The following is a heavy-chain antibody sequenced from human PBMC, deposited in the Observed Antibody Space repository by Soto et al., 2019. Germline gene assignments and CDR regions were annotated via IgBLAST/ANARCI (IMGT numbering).Heavy chain of an antibody. CDR2: ISAYNGNK. J-gene: IGHJ6*02. CDR1: GYTFTSYG. D-gene: IGHD6-13*01. Sequence: QVQLVQSGAEVKKPGASVKVSCKASGYTFTSYGISWVRQAPGQGLEWMGWISAYNGNKNYAQKLQGRVTMTTDTSSSTSYMELRSLRSDDTAVYYCARHRGFAYSSSWYGMDVWGQGTTVTVSS. CDR3: ARHRGFAYSSSWYGMDV. V-gene: IGHV1-18*01.